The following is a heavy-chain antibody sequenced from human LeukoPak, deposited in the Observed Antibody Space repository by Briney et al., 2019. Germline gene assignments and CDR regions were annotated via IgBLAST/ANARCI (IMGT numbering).Heavy chain of an antibody. V-gene: IGHV4-59*01. Sequence: SETLSLTCTLSGGSINDYYWNWIRQPPGKGLEWIGYIYYSGSTNYNPSLKSRVTISIDTSKTRFSLRLSSVTAADTAVYYCARGYYDSGTYSGYFQHWGQGTLVTVSS. CDR3: ARGYYDSGTYSGYFQH. J-gene: IGHJ1*01. CDR2: IYYSGST. D-gene: IGHD3-10*01. CDR1: GGSINDYY.